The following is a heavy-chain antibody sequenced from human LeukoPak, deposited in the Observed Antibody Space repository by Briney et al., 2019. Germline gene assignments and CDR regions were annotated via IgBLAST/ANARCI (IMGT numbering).Heavy chain of an antibody. J-gene: IGHJ4*02. CDR1: GFTFSNAW. D-gene: IGHD4-23*01. Sequence: PGGSLRLSCAASGFTFSNAWMSWVRQAPGKGLEWIGYIYYSGSTYYNPSLKSRVTISVDTSKNQFSLKLSSVTAADTAVYYCARDNYGGSLDYWGQGTLVTVSS. CDR3: ARDNYGGSLDY. CDR2: IYYSGST. V-gene: IGHV4-59*12.